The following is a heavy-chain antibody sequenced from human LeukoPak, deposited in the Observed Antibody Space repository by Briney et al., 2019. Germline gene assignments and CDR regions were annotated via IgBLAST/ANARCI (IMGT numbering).Heavy chain of an antibody. Sequence: ASVKVSCKASGGTFSSYAISWVRQAPGQGLEWMGWMNPNSGNTGYAQKFQGRVTMTRNTSISTAYMELSSLRSEDTAVYYCARASAIRYLSDYWGRGTLVTVSS. J-gene: IGHJ4*02. D-gene: IGHD2-2*02. CDR1: GGTFSSYA. V-gene: IGHV1-8*02. CDR3: ARASAIRYLSDY. CDR2: MNPNSGNT.